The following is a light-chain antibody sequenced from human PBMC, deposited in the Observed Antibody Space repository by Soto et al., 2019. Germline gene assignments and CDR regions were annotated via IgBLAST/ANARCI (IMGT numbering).Light chain of an antibody. Sequence: DIPMTQSPSSLSASVGDRVTITCRASQGIDTYLAWYQQKPGQVPKLLIYAASTLQSGVPSRFSGSGSGTAFTLTISSLQPEDVATYFCQKYTRAPFTFGPGTKVDIK. J-gene: IGKJ3*01. CDR2: AAS. CDR1: QGIDTY. V-gene: IGKV1-27*01. CDR3: QKYTRAPFT.